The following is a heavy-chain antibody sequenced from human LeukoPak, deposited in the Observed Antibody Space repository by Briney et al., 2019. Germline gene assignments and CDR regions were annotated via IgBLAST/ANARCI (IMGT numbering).Heavy chain of an antibody. D-gene: IGHD2-15*01. CDR2: SYDGSNK. Sequence: SYDGSNKYYADTVKGRFTISRDNSKNTLYLQMNSLRAEDTAVYYCARVIVVVVAARGAFDIWGQGTMVTVSS. CDR3: ARVIVVVVAARGAFDI. V-gene: IGHV3-30-3*01. J-gene: IGHJ3*02.